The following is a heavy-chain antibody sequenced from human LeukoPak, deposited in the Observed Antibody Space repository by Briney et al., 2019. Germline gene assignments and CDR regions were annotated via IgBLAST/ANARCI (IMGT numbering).Heavy chain of an antibody. CDR2: IYSGGST. J-gene: IGHJ2*01. Sequence: SETLSLTCTVSGGSITSGSYYWAWIRQPPGKGLEWIGSIYSGGSTYYHPSLKSRVTISVDTSQKQFSLTLPSVTAADTAVYYCAKNFDLWGRGTLVTVSS. CDR1: GGSITSGSYY. V-gene: IGHV4-39*01. CDR3: AKNFDL.